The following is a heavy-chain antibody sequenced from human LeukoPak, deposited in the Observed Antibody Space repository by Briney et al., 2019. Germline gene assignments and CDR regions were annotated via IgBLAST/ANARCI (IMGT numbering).Heavy chain of an antibody. J-gene: IGHJ4*02. V-gene: IGHV4-39*01. D-gene: IGHD1-26*01. Sequence: SETLSLTCTVSGGSISNSSYYWGWIRQPPGKGLEWIGTMYYSGSTYYNPSLKSRVTISVDTSKNRFSLKLSSVTAADTAVYYCARSTTTGRYFDYWGQGTLVTVSS. CDR1: GGSISNSSYY. CDR2: MYYSGST. CDR3: ARSTTTGRYFDY.